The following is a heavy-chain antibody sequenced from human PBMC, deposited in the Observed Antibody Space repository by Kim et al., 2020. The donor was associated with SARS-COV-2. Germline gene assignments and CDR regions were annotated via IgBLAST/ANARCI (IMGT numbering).Heavy chain of an antibody. V-gene: IGHV1-3*01. D-gene: IGHD3-10*01. CDR1: GYTFDTYA. Sequence: ASVKVSCKASGYTFDTYALYWVRQAPGQRFEWMGWINGGNGNTRYSQNFQGRVTITRDTSATTAYMELSSLTSKETAGYYCAREGSGSYNWLDPWGQGTLVTVSS. J-gene: IGHJ5*02. CDR3: AREGSGSYNWLDP. CDR2: INGGNGNT.